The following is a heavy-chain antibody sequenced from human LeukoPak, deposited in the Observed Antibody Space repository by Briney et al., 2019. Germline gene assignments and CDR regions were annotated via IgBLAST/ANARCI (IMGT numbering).Heavy chain of an antibody. D-gene: IGHD1-1*01. Sequence: PSETLSLTCTTSGVSISRFYWSWVRQPPGKGLEWIGNIYSGVPTYFNPSLKSRVIISVDTSENQFSLNLTSVTAADTAMYYCVQTTGWPGFDYWGQGILVTVSS. CDR1: GVSISRFY. CDR3: VQTTGWPGFDY. CDR2: IYSGVPT. V-gene: IGHV4-4*09. J-gene: IGHJ4*02.